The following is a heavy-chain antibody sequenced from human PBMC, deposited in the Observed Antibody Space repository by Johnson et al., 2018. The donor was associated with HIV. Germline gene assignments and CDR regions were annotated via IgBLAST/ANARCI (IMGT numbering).Heavy chain of an antibody. CDR3: AKGGYCSGGSCYPDAFDI. J-gene: IGHJ3*02. V-gene: IGHV3-33*06. D-gene: IGHD2-15*01. Sequence: KGRFTISRDNSKNTLYLQMNSLRAEDTAVYYCAKGGYCSGGSCYPDAFDIWGQGTMVTVSS.